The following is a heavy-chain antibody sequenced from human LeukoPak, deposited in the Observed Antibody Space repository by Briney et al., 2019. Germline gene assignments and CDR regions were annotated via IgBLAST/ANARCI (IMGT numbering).Heavy chain of an antibody. J-gene: IGHJ6*03. D-gene: IGHD1-26*01. V-gene: IGHV4-34*01. CDR1: GGSFSGYY. Sequence: SETLSLTCAVYGGSFSGYYWSWIRQPPGKGLEWIGEINHSGSTNYNPSLKSRVTISVDTSKNQFSLKLSSVTAADTAVYYCAREGVVGAMGTYMDVWGKGTTVTVSS. CDR2: INHSGST. CDR3: AREGVVGAMGTYMDV.